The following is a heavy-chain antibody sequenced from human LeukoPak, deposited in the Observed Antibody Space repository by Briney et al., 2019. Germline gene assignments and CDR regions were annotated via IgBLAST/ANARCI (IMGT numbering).Heavy chain of an antibody. CDR2: INPNSGGT. Sequence: ASVKVSCKASGDMITGYYMHWVRQAPGQGLEWMGWINPNSGGTNYAQKFQGRVTMTRDTSIGTAYMDLNRLRSDDTAVYYCPTIVAVTGTPVYYMDVWGKGTTVTVSS. CDR3: PTIVAVTGTPVYYMDV. CDR1: GDMITGYY. D-gene: IGHD6-19*01. V-gene: IGHV1-2*02. J-gene: IGHJ6*03.